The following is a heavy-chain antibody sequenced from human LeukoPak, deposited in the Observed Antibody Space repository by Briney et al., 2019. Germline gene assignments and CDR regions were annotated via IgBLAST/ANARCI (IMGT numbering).Heavy chain of an antibody. D-gene: IGHD6-19*01. Sequence: PGGSLRLSCAASGFTFSSYAMSWVRQAPGKGLEWVSAISGSGGSTYYADSVKGRFTISRDNSKNTLYLQMNSLRAEDTAVYYCAKDERPTGYSSGWYPGSFDYWGQGTLITVSS. V-gene: IGHV3-23*01. J-gene: IGHJ4*02. CDR1: GFTFSSYA. CDR3: AKDERPTGYSSGWYPGSFDY. CDR2: ISGSGGST.